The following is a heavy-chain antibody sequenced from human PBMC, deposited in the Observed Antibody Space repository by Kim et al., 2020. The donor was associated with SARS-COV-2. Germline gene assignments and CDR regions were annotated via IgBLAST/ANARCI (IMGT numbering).Heavy chain of an antibody. J-gene: IGHJ4*02. CDR2: GST. CDR3: VSSSWHNDY. V-gene: IGHV4-34*01. Sequence: GSTNYNPSLKSRVTISVDTSKNQFSLKLSSVTAADTAVYYCVSSSWHNDYWGQGTLVTVSS. D-gene: IGHD6-13*01.